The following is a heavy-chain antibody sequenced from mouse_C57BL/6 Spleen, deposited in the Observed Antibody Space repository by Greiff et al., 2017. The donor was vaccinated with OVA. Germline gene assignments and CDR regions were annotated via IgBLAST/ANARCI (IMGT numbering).Heavy chain of an antibody. CDR3: ARWGYEGYFDV. D-gene: IGHD2-2*01. CDR2: IDPSDSET. CDR1: GYTFTSYW. Sequence: QVQLQQSGAELVRPGSSVKLSCKASGYTFTSYWMHWVKQRPIQGLEWIGNIDPSDSETHYNQKFKDKATLTVDKSSSTAYMQLSSLTSEDSAVYYCARWGYEGYFDVWGTGTTVTVSS. V-gene: IGHV1-52*01. J-gene: IGHJ1*03.